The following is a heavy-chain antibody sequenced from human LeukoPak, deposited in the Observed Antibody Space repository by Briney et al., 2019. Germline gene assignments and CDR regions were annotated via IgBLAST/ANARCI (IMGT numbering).Heavy chain of an antibody. Sequence: PSQTPSLTCAVSGGSISSGGYSWRWIRQPRGKGLEWIEYIYHSGSNYYNPSLKSRVTISVDRSKNQFSLKLSSVTAADTAVYYCASYGPPTLGRAFDIWGQGTMVTVSS. CDR2: IYHSGSN. D-gene: IGHD4-17*01. J-gene: IGHJ3*02. CDR3: ASYGPPTLGRAFDI. CDR1: GGSISSGGYS. V-gene: IGHV4-30-2*01.